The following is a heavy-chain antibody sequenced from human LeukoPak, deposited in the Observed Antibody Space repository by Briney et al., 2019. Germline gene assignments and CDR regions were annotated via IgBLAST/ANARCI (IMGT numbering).Heavy chain of an antibody. J-gene: IGHJ4*02. CDR1: GGSFSGYY. CDR3: ARAGIVGANPFDY. Sequence: SETLSLTCAVYGGSFSGYYWSWIRQPPGKGXEWIGEINHSGSTNYNPSPKSRVTISVDTSKNQFSLKLSSVTAADTAVYYCARAGIVGANPFDYWGQGTLVTVSS. CDR2: INHSGST. V-gene: IGHV4-34*01. D-gene: IGHD1-26*01.